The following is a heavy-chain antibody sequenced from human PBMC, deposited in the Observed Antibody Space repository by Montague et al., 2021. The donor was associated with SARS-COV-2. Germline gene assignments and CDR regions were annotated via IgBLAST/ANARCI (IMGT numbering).Heavy chain of an antibody. CDR3: ARGAPPISMILVVMTGAGWDFDL. CDR2: INHSGST. D-gene: IGHD3-22*01. J-gene: IGHJ2*01. Sequence: SETLSLTCAVYGGSFSDYYWSWIRQPPGKGLEWIGEINHSGSTNYNPSLRSRVTISVDTSKNQFSLKLSAVTAADTAVYHCARGAPPISMILVVMTGAGWDFDLWGRGTMVTVSS. V-gene: IGHV4-34*01. CDR1: GGSFSDYY.